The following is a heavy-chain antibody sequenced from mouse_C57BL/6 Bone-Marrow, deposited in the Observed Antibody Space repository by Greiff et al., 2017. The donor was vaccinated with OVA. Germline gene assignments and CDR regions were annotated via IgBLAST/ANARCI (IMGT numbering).Heavy chain of an antibody. CDR2: IYPGNGDT. Sequence: LQQSGAELVRPGASVKMSCKASGYTFTSYNMHWVKQTPRQGLEWIGAIYPGNGDTSYNQKFKGKATLTVDKSSSTAYMQLSSLTSEDSAVYFCARGRDYYGSSGPGYAMDYWGQGTSVTVSS. CDR3: ARGRDYYGSSGPGYAMDY. J-gene: IGHJ4*01. D-gene: IGHD1-1*01. CDR1: GYTFTSYN. V-gene: IGHV1-12*01.